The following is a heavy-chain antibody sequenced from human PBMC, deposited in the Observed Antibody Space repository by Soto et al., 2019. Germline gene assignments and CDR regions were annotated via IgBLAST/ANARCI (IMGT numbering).Heavy chain of an antibody. CDR3: ARGGSDDFWSGYYQAGYYGMDV. D-gene: IGHD3-3*01. Sequence: ASVKVSCKASGYTFTSYGISWVRQAPGQGLEWMGWISAYNGNTNYAQKLQGRVTMTTDTSTSTAYMELRSLRSDDTAVYYCARGGSDDFWSGYYQAGYYGMDVWGQGTTVAVSS. CDR1: GYTFTSYG. CDR2: ISAYNGNT. J-gene: IGHJ6*02. V-gene: IGHV1-18*04.